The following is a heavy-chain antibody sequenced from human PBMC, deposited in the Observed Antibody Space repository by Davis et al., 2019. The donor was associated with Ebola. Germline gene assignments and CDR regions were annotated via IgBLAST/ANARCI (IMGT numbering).Heavy chain of an antibody. D-gene: IGHD4-17*01. CDR2: INPNSDGT. Sequence: AASVKVSCKASGYTFTGYYMHWVRQAPGQGLEWMGWINPNSDGTNYAQKFQGWVTMTRDTSINTAYMELSRLRSDDTAVYYCAREAYGDMGHWFDPWGQGTLVTVSS. CDR3: AREAYGDMGHWFDP. J-gene: IGHJ5*02. CDR1: GYTFTGYY. V-gene: IGHV1-2*04.